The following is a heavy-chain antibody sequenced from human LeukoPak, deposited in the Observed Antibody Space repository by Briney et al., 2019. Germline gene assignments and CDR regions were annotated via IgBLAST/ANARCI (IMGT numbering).Heavy chain of an antibody. CDR2: ISGSGGST. D-gene: IGHD6-19*01. Sequence: GGTLRLSCAASGFTFSSYGMSWVRQAPGKGLEWVSGISGSGGSTYYADSVKGRFTISRDKSKNTLYLQMNSLRAEDTAVYYCAKGADSSGWTPIDYWGQGTLVTVSS. J-gene: IGHJ4*02. CDR1: GFTFSSYG. V-gene: IGHV3-23*01. CDR3: AKGADSSGWTPIDY.